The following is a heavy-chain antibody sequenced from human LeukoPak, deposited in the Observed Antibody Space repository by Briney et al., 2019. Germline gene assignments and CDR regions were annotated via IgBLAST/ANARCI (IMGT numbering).Heavy chain of an antibody. J-gene: IGHJ6*03. CDR2: IFHSGTA. V-gene: IGHV4-30-2*01. Sequence: SQTLSLTCTVSGGSISSGAYYCSWIRQPPGKGLEWIGYIFHSGTAYYNPSLRSRVTISLDRSKNQFSLKLSSVTAADMAVYYCAREAIVVVPAAIRYYYYMDVWGKGTTVTVSS. D-gene: IGHD2-2*02. CDR3: AREAIVVVPAAIRYYYYMDV. CDR1: GGSISSGAYY.